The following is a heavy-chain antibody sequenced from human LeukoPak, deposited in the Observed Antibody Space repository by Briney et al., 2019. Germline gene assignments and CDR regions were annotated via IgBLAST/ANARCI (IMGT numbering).Heavy chain of an antibody. CDR2: IYYSGST. J-gene: IGHJ5*02. D-gene: IGHD6-13*01. Sequence: SETLSLTCTVSGGSISSYYWSWIRQPPGKGLEWIGYIYYSGSTNYNPSLKSRVTISVDTSKNQFSLKLSSVTAADTTVYYCARQGNMGSSSWYWFDPWGQGTLVTVSS. CDR1: GGSISSYY. CDR3: ARQGNMGSSSWYWFDP. V-gene: IGHV4-59*08.